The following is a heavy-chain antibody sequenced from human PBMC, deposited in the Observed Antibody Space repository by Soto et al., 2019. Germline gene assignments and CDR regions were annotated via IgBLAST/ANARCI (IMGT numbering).Heavy chain of an antibody. CDR2: ISATGGLK. J-gene: IGHJ5*01. D-gene: IGHD1-26*01. CDR3: AREVGAPSGWLDS. Sequence: EVQLSESGGRLGQPGGSLRLSCAASGFTFTNYAMTWVRQSPGKGLQWVSGISATGGLKYYADSVQGRFTISRDNSKNTLYPQMDNLRDEDTAIYYCAREVGAPSGWLDSWGQGTQVTVSS. CDR1: GFTFTNYA. V-gene: IGHV3-23*01.